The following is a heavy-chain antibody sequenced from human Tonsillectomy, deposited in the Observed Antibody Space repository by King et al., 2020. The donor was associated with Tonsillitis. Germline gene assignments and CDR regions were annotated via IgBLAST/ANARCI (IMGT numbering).Heavy chain of an antibody. CDR3: ARDGTDRYGSGTYPSYNWFDP. Sequence: VQLVESGGHLVKPRGSLRLSCAASGFTFSDYYMNWIRQAPGKGLEWVSYISSSSSYTNYADSVKGRFTISRDNAKNSLYLQMNSLRAEDTAVYYCARDGTDRYGSGTYPSYNWFDPWGQGTLVTVSS. CDR1: GFTFSDYY. V-gene: IGHV3-11*06. J-gene: IGHJ5*02. CDR2: ISSSSSYT. D-gene: IGHD3-10*01.